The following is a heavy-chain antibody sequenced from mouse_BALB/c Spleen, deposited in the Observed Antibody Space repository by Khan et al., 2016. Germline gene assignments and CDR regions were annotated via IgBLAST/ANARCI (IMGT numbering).Heavy chain of an antibody. V-gene: IGHV3-2*02. CDR2: ISYSGIT. Sequence: EVQLQESGPGLVKPSQSLSLTCTVTGYSITSDYAWNWIRQFPGNKLEWMGYISYSGITSYNQSLKSRISITRDTSKNQFFLQLNSVTAEDTATYNCARGRSSFFDFWGQGTTLTVSS. D-gene: IGHD1-1*01. CDR3: ARGRSSFFDF. J-gene: IGHJ2*01. CDR1: GYSITSDYA.